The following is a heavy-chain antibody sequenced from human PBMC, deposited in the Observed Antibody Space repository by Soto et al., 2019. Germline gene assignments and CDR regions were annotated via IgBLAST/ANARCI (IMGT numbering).Heavy chain of an antibody. CDR2: ISYDGGDK. CDR3: AKSHPITVISLEY. J-gene: IGHJ4*02. V-gene: IGHV3-30*18. Sequence: QVQLVESGGGVVQPGRSLRLSCTASGFTFSSYGMHWVRLAPGKGLEWVAVISYDGGDKYYTDSVKGRFTISRDNSKSTLYLQMNSLRTADTAVYYCAKSHPITVISLEYWGQGTLVTVSS. D-gene: IGHD1-20*01. CDR1: GFTFSSYG.